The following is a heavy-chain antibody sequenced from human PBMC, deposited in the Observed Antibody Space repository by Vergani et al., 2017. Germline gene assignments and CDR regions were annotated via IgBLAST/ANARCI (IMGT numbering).Heavy chain of an antibody. CDR1: GGTFSSYA. D-gene: IGHD2-2*02. V-gene: IGHV1-69*01. Sequence: QVQLVQSGAEVEKPGSSVKVSCKASGGTFSSYAISWVRQAPGQGLEWMGGIIPIFGTANYAQKFQGRVTITADESTSTAYMELSSLRSEDTAVYYCAMMGCSTSCYRVYNGFDPWGQGTLVTVSS. J-gene: IGHJ5*02. CDR3: AMMGCSTSCYRVYNGFDP. CDR2: IIPIFGTA.